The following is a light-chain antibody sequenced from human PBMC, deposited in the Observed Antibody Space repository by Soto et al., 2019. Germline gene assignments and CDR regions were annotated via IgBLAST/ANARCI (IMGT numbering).Light chain of an antibody. CDR2: RGS. V-gene: IGKV3-20*01. CDR3: QDYGTSAPWT. CDR1: QNIRGNE. Sequence: EVVLTQSPGTLSLSPGERATLSCRASQNIRGNELAWYQQKPGQAPRLLIYRGSTRATGIPDRFSGRWSGRAFTISITRLEPEVFGVYYCQDYGTSAPWTFGQGTKVESK. J-gene: IGKJ1*01.